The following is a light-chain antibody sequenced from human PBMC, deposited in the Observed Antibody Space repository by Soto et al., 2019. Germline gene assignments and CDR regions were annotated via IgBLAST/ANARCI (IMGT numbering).Light chain of an antibody. Sequence: EIVMTQSPATLSVSPGERATLSCRASHSVSSRLAWYQQKPGQAPRLLIYGASTRATGLPARFSGSGSGTDFTLPITTLQSEDFAVYSGKHYTTWPLTFGGGTKVHIK. V-gene: IGKV3-15*01. J-gene: IGKJ4*01. CDR3: KHYTTWPLT. CDR2: GAS. CDR1: HSVSSR.